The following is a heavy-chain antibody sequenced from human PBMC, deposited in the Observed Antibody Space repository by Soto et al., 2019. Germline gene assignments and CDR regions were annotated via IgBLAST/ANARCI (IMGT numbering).Heavy chain of an antibody. CDR3: ASSPAAIHYYYGMDV. J-gene: IGHJ6*02. V-gene: IGHV1-69*13. Sequence: SVKVSCKASGGTFSSYAISCVRQAPGQGLEWMGGIIPIFGTANYAQKFQGRVTITADESTSTAYMELSSLRSEDTAVYYCASSPAAIHYYYGMDVWGQGTTVTVSS. CDR2: IIPIFGTA. CDR1: GGTFSSYA. D-gene: IGHD2-2*02.